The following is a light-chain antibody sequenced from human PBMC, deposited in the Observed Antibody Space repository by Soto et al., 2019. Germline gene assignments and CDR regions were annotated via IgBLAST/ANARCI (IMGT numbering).Light chain of an antibody. Sequence: EIVLTQSPATLSFSPGERVTLSCRASQSVGSYLAWYQQKPGQTPRLLIYDASNRATGIPARFSGSGSGTDFTPTISSLEADDFAVYYCQHRNCWPPGATFGGGTKVEIK. CDR3: QHRNCWPPGAT. CDR2: DAS. CDR1: QSVGSY. V-gene: IGKV3-11*01. J-gene: IGKJ4*01.